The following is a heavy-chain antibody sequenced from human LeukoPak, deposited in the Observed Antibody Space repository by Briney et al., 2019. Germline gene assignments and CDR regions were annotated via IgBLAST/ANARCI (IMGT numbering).Heavy chain of an antibody. CDR1: GGTFSSYA. Sequence: GASVKVSCKASGGTFSSYAISWVRQAPGQGLEWMGGIIPIFGTANYAQKFQGRVTITADKSTSTAYMELSSLRSEDTAVYYCARDGRRVVPAAIGYNYYYMDVWGKGTTVTVSS. CDR2: IIPIFGTA. J-gene: IGHJ6*03. D-gene: IGHD2-2*02. V-gene: IGHV1-69*06. CDR3: ARDGRRVVPAAIGYNYYYMDV.